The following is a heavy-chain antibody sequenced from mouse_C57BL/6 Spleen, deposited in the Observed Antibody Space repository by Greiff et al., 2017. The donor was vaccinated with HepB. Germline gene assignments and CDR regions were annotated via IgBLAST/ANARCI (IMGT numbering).Heavy chain of an antibody. J-gene: IGHJ3*01. CDR3: ARPGLPAWFAY. CDR1: GFTFSDYG. Sequence: EVNLVESGGGLVKPGGSLKLSCAASGFTFSDYGMHWVRQAPEKGLEWVAYISSGSSTIYYADTVKGRFTISRDNAKNTLFLQMTSLRSEDTAMYYCARPGLPAWFAYWGQGTLVTVSA. V-gene: IGHV5-17*01. D-gene: IGHD3-3*01. CDR2: ISSGSSTI.